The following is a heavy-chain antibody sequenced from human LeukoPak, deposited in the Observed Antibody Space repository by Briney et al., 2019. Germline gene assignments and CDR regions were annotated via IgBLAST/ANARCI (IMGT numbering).Heavy chain of an antibody. CDR3: AELGITMIGGV. Sequence: GGSLRLSCAASGFTFSSYSMSWVRQAPGKGLEWVSSISTSSSYIYYTDSVKGRFTISRDNAKKSLYLQMNSLRAEDTAVYYCAELGITMIGGVWGKGTTVTISS. D-gene: IGHD3-10*02. V-gene: IGHV3-21*01. CDR1: GFTFSSYS. J-gene: IGHJ6*04. CDR2: ISTSSSYI.